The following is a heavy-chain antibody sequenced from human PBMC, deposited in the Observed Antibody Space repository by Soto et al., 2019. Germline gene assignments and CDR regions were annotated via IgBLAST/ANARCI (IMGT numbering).Heavy chain of an antibody. CDR2: IYHYGNT. CDR1: GYSITSGYF. Sequence: PSETLSLTCVVSGYSITSGYFWAWIRQPPGKRLEWIGSIYHYGNTYYNPSLKSRVTVSVDTFNNRFSLQLNSVTAADTAVYYCARRPGRGGSMYCFDYWGQGHMVTVSS. CDR3: ARRPGRGGSMYCFDY. D-gene: IGHD3-10*02. J-gene: IGHJ4*02. V-gene: IGHV4-38-2*01.